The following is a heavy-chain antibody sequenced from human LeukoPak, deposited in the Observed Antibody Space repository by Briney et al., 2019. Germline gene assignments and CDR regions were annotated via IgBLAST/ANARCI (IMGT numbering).Heavy chain of an antibody. D-gene: IGHD3-10*01. J-gene: IGHJ4*02. CDR3: AKDSPYYYGSGSYSLPFDY. Sequence: TGGSLRLSCAASGFTFSSYAMSWVRQAPGKGLEWVSAISGSGGSTYYADSVKGRFTISRDNSKNTLYLQMNSLRAEDTAVYYCAKDSPYYYGSGSYSLPFDYWGQGTLVTASS. CDR2: ISGSGGST. CDR1: GFTFSSYA. V-gene: IGHV3-23*01.